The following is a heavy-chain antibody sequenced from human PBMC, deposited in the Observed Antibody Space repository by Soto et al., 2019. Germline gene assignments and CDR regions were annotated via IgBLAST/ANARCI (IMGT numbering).Heavy chain of an antibody. CDR1: GYSFTSYW. D-gene: IGHD6-13*01. CDR2: IYPGDSDT. V-gene: IGHV5-51*01. CDR3: ARTSAAGKYYYGMDV. J-gene: IGHJ6*02. Sequence: GGSLKISCKGSGYSFTSYWIGWVRQMPGKGLEWMGIIYPGDSDTRYSPSFHGQVTISADKSISTAYLQWSSLKASDTAMYYCARTSAAGKYYYGMDVWGQGTTVTVSS.